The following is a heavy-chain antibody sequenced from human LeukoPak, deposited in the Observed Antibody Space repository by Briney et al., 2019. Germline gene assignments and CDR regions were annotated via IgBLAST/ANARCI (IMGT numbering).Heavy chain of an antibody. CDR2: ISPSGST. J-gene: IGHJ6*03. CDR3: ARHLQITVTRGYTCHPMDV. Sequence: PSETLSLTCSVSGASVTPYYWSWIRQPPGKGLEWIAYISPSGSTKYNPSLEGRLTISLDTAKNHFSLQLNSVTAADAAVYYRARHLQITVTRGYTCHPMDVWGKGTTVTVSS. V-gene: IGHV4-4*08. D-gene: IGHD4-17*01. CDR1: GASVTPYY.